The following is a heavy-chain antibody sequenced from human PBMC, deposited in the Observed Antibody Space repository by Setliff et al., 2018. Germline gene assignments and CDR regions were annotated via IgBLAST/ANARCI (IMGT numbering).Heavy chain of an antibody. J-gene: IGHJ6*03. Sequence: SETLSLTCSVYGESFSNNYWSWIRQSPGRGLEWIGESNHGGSTSYNPSLRSRLTMSVDTSKSQFSLNLTSVTAADTAIYFCARESAGDESVRHLYYTDVWGRGTTVTVSS. CDR3: ARESAGDESVRHLYYTDV. CDR1: GESFSNNY. V-gene: IGHV4-34*01. D-gene: IGHD1-1*01. CDR2: SNHGGST.